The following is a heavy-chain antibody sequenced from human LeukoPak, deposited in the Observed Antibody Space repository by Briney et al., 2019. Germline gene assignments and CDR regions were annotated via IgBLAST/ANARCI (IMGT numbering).Heavy chain of an antibody. D-gene: IGHD6-13*01. V-gene: IGHV3-30*04. J-gene: IGHJ6*03. Sequence: GGSLRPSCAASGFTFSSYAVHWVRQAPGKGLEWVAAISSDGRHIFYVDSVKGRFTISRDNSKNTLYLQMNSLRAEDTAVYYCARRYGSSVYYSYHMDVWGKGTTVTVSS. CDR1: GFTFSSYA. CDR3: ARRYGSSVYYSYHMDV. CDR2: ISSDGRHI.